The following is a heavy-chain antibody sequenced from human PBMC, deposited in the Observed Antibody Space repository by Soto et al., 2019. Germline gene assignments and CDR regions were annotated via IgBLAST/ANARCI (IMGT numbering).Heavy chain of an antibody. V-gene: IGHV2-5*02. J-gene: IGHJ4*02. D-gene: IGHD2-15*01. Sequence: QITLRESGPTLVQPTQTLTLTCTLSGVSLSTSGEGVGWIRQPPGKALEWLALIYWDDDKSYSPLLKSKIAITRDISKNQEVMTMTDMAPEDTAIYYCAHRQRTVVVGAPFDLWGQGSQVTVSS. CDR3: AHRQRTVVVGAPFDL. CDR2: IYWDDDK. CDR1: GVSLSTSGEG.